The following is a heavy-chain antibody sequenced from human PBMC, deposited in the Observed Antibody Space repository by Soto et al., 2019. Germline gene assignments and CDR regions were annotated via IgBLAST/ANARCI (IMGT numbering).Heavy chain of an antibody. CDR1: GGSISSSSYY. J-gene: IGHJ6*03. CDR3: ATITRAYYMDV. D-gene: IGHD7-27*01. CDR2: IYYSGSS. Sequence: QDSGPGLVKTSETLSLTCSVSGGSISSSSYYWGWIRQPPGKGLEWIGSIYYSGSSYYNPSLKGRVTLPVDTPENKFSLRLSSVTAADTAVYYCATITRAYYMDVWGKGTKVTV. V-gene: IGHV4-39*01.